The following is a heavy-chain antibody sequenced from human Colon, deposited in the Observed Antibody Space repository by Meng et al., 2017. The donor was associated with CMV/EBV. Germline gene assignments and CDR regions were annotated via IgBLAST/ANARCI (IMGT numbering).Heavy chain of an antibody. CDR3: ARRQWSANFDF. CDR2: IHSNGNT. D-gene: IGHD2-15*01. J-gene: IGHJ4*02. V-gene: IGHV4-59*08. Sequence: SETLSLTCTVSGVSISNDYWGWIRQPPGKGLEWIAYIHSNGNTNYNPSLKHRVTISLDTSRNHFSLKLSSVIAADTAVYYCARRQWSANFDFWGQGALVTVSS. CDR1: GVSISNDY.